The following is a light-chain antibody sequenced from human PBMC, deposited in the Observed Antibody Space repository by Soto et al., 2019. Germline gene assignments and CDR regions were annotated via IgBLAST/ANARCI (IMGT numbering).Light chain of an antibody. CDR2: GAS. Sequence: ETVLTQSPGTLSLSPGESATLSCRASQSVSSDYLAWYQQRPGQAPRLLIHGASSRATGIPDRFSGSGSGTDFTLTISRLEPEDSAVYFCQQFGDSPPNIFGQGTKLEIK. CDR1: QSVSSDY. J-gene: IGKJ2*01. V-gene: IGKV3-20*01. CDR3: QQFGDSPPNI.